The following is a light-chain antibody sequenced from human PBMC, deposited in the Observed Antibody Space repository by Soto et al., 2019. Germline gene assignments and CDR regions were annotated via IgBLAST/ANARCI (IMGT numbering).Light chain of an antibody. J-gene: IGKJ2*01. Sequence: DIQMTQSPATLAASVGDRVSLTCRASQSIDTWLAWYQQKPGKAPNLLIYAASSLQSGVPSRFSGSGSGTDFTLTISSLQPEDFATYYCQQSYSTPPTFGQGTKLEIK. CDR2: AAS. CDR3: QQSYSTPPT. CDR1: QSIDTW. V-gene: IGKV1-39*01.